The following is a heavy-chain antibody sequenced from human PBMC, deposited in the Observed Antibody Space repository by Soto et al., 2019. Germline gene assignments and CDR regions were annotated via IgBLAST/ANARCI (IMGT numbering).Heavy chain of an antibody. D-gene: IGHD6-19*01. CDR3: ARVAYSRGWIFDY. Sequence: EVQLVESGGDLVQPAGSLRLSCAASAFTFSRYWMSWVRQIPGRGLEWVANIKEDGSERYYVDSVKGRFTISRDNAKNSLFLQMNSLRAEDTAVYFCARVAYSRGWIFDYWGRGTLVTVSS. J-gene: IGHJ4*02. V-gene: IGHV3-7*01. CDR2: IKEDGSER. CDR1: AFTFSRYW.